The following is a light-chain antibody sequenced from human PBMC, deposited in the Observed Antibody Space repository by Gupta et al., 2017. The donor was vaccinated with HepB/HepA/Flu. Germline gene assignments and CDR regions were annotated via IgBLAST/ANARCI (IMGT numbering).Light chain of an antibody. CDR1: HSNIGAGYD. V-gene: IGLV1-40*01. Sequence: QSVLTLPPSVSGAPGHEVTLSCTWSHSNIGAGYDVHWYQQLPGTAPKLLIFGYRHRPSGVPDRFSGSKSDTTAALAITGLQAEDEADYYCQSYDSSLSAYVFGRGTKVTVL. CDR2: GYR. J-gene: IGLJ1*01. CDR3: QSYDSSLSAYV.